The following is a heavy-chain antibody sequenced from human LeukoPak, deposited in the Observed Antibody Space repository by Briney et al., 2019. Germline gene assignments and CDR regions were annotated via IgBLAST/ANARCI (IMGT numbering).Heavy chain of an antibody. D-gene: IGHD3-22*01. V-gene: IGHV3-30-3*01. Sequence: SGGSLRLSCAASGFTFSTYPMHWVRQAPGKGLEWVAVMSFDGDSEYYSDSVRGRFTVSRDNAKSTLYLQMNSLRPEDTAVYFCARDRSGSPDYWGQGTLVTVSS. CDR3: ARDRSGSPDY. CDR1: GFTFSTYP. J-gene: IGHJ4*02. CDR2: MSFDGDSE.